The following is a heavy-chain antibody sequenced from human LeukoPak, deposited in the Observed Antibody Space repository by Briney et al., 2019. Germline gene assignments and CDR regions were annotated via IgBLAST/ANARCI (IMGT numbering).Heavy chain of an antibody. CDR1: GFTFSSYA. J-gene: IGHJ6*02. CDR3: ARGEDIVVVVAAEVIGMDV. Sequence: GRSLRLSCAASGFTFSSYAMHWVRQAPGKGLEWVAVISYDGSNKYYADSVKGRFTISRDNSKNTLYLQMNSLRAEDTAVYYCARGEDIVVVVAAEVIGMDVWGQGTTVTVSS. CDR2: ISYDGSNK. V-gene: IGHV3-30-3*01. D-gene: IGHD2-15*01.